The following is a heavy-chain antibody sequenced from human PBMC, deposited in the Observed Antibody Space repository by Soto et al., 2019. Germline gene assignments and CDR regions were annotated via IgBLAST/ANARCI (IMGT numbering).Heavy chain of an antibody. J-gene: IGHJ6*02. D-gene: IGHD4-17*01. V-gene: IGHV3-30-3*01. Sequence: GGPLRLYGAASVFTCSSYAMHWVRQAPGKGLEWVAVISYDGSNKYYADSVKGRFTISRDNSKNTLYLQMNSLRAEDTAVYYCASSLLGKYGDYRYYGMDVWGQGTTVTVSS. CDR3: ASSLLGKYGDYRYYGMDV. CDR2: ISYDGSNK. CDR1: VFTCSSYA.